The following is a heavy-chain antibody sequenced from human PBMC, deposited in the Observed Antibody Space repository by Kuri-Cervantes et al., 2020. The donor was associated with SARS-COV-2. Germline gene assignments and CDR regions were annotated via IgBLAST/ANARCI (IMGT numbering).Heavy chain of an antibody. CDR2: ISAYNGNT. CDR1: GYTFTYRY. J-gene: IGHJ4*02. Sequence: ASVKVSCKASGYTFTYRYLHWVRQAPGQALEWMGWISAYNGNTNYAQKLQGRVTMTTDTSTSTAYMELRSLRSDDTAVYYCATGRYYDSSGYYSAIDYWGQGTLVTVSS. CDR3: ATGRYYDSSGYYSAIDY. D-gene: IGHD3-22*01. V-gene: IGHV1-18*04.